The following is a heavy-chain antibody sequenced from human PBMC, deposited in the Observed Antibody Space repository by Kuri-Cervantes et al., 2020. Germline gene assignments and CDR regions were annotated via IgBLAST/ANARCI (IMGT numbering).Heavy chain of an antibody. CDR1: GFTFSSYV. J-gene: IGHJ5*02. CDR3: TTFLSRAARRGPFDP. CDR2: IKSKTDGGTT. V-gene: IGHV3-15*01. D-gene: IGHD6-6*01. Sequence: GGSLRLSCAASGFTFSSYVMSWVRQAPGKGLEWVGRIKSKTDGGTTDYAAPVKGRFTISRDDSKNTLYLQMNSLKTEDTAVYYCTTFLSRAARRGPFDPWGQGTLVTVSS.